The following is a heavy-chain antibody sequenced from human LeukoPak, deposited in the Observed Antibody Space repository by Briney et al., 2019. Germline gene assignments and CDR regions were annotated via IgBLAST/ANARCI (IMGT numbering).Heavy chain of an antibody. CDR1: GFDFSNYP. CDR3: AKCSIYFGSGTYFDA. Sequence: GGSLRPSCAASGFDFSNYPMSWVRQAPGKGLEWVSAISDSGTNTNYADSVKGRFTISRDNSKNTVSLQMSSLRTEDTAIYYCAKCSIYFGSGTYFDAWAQGILVTVSS. D-gene: IGHD3-10*01. J-gene: IGHJ4*02. CDR2: ISDSGTNT. V-gene: IGHV3-23*01.